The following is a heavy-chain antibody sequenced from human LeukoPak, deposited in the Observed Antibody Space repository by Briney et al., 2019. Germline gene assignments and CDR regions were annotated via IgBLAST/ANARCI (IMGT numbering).Heavy chain of an antibody. J-gene: IGHJ5*01. CDR2: ISSSSSYI. CDR3: ARGKTAFDILTGYDS. Sequence: PGGSLRLSCAASGFTFSSYSMNWVRQAPGKGLEWVSSISSSSSYIYYADSVKGRFTISRDNTKNSLILQMDSLIAEDTAVYYCARGKTAFDILTGYDSWGQGTLVTVSS. D-gene: IGHD3-9*01. V-gene: IGHV3-21*01. CDR1: GFTFSSYS.